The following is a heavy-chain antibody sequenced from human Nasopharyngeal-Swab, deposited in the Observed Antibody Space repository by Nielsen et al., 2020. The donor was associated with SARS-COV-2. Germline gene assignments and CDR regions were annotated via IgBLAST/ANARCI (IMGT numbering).Heavy chain of an antibody. CDR1: GYTLTELS. CDR2: FDPEDGET. D-gene: IGHD1-26*01. CDR3: ATDLPVRRSEWELLQAPYYYYGMDV. V-gene: IGHV1-24*01. Sequence: ASVQVSCKVSGYTLTELSMHWVRQAPGKGLEWMGGFDPEDGETIYAQKFQGRVTMTEDTSTDTAYMELSSLRSEDTAVYYCATDLPVRRSEWELLQAPYYYYGMDVWGQGTTVTVSS. J-gene: IGHJ6*02.